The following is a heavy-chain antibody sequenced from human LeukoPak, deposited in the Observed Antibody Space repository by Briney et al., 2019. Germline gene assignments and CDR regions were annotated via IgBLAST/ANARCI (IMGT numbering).Heavy chain of an antibody. D-gene: IGHD3-10*01. V-gene: IGHV4-34*01. CDR2: INHSGST. Sequence: PSETLSLTCAVSGGSFSGYYWSWIRHPPGKGPEWIGEINHSGSTNYNPSLNSRVTISVDTAKNQFSLKLSTVTAAYTAVYYCARVPVKGRYYGSGPEYYFDYWGQGTLVTVSS. J-gene: IGHJ4*02. CDR1: GGSFSGYY. CDR3: ARVPVKGRYYGSGPEYYFDY.